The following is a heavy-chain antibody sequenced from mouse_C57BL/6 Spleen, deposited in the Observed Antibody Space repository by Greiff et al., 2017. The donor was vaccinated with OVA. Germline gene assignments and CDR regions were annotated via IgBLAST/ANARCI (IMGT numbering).Heavy chain of an antibody. D-gene: IGHD2-10*02. CDR1: GYTFPDYE. CDR2: IDPETGGT. J-gene: IGHJ4*01. CDR3: TYDFYAMDY. V-gene: IGHV1-15*01. Sequence: QVQLKQSGAELVRPGASVTLSCKASGYTFPDYEMHWVKQTPVHGLEWIGAIDPETGGTAYNQKFKGKAILTADKSSSTAYMELRSLTSEDSAVYYCTYDFYAMDYWGQGTSVTVSS.